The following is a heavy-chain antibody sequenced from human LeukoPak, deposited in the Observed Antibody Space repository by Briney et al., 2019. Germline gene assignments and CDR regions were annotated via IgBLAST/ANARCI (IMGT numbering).Heavy chain of an antibody. Sequence: GGSLRLSCAVSGITLSNYGMSWVRQAPGKGLEWVAGISDSGGSTNYADSVKGRFTISRDNSKNTLYLQMNSLRAEDTAVYYCARAECSSTSCYNYYGMDVWGQGTTVAVSS. CDR3: ARAECSSTSCYNYYGMDV. D-gene: IGHD2-2*02. V-gene: IGHV3-23*01. CDR2: ISDSGGST. CDR1: GITLSNYG. J-gene: IGHJ6*02.